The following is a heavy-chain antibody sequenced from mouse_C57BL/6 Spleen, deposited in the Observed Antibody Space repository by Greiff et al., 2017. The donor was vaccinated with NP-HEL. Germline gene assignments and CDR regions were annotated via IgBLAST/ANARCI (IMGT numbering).Heavy chain of an antibody. CDR1: GYTFTDYY. V-gene: IGHV1-26*01. Sequence: VQLQQSGPELVKPGASVKISCKASGYTFTDYYMNWVKQSHGKSLEWIGDINPNNGGTSYNQKFKGKATLTVDKSSSTAYMELRSLTSEDSAVYYCARGRGPRYYFDYWGQGTTLTVSS. CDR2: INPNNGGT. J-gene: IGHJ2*01. D-gene: IGHD3-3*01. CDR3: ARGRGPRYYFDY.